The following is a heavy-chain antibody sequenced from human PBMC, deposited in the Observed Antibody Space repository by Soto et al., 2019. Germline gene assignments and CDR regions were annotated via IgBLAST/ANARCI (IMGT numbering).Heavy chain of an antibody. CDR3: ARDEEVANRMIVVLPGDD. CDR1: GYRFSRYG. V-gene: IGHV1-18*01. D-gene: IGHD3-22*01. CDR2: ISTYNGNT. J-gene: IGHJ4*02. Sequence: QVQLVQSGGEVKKPGASVKVSCKTSGYRFSRYGINWVRQAPGQGLEWMGWISTYNGNTQYAQKFQGRVIMTIDTSTNRAYVEMRSLGSDGTAVYYCARDEEVANRMIVVLPGDDWRQGTLVSVSS.